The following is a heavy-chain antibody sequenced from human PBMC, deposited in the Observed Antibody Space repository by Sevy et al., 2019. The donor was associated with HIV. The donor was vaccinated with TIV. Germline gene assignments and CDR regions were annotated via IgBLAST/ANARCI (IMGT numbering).Heavy chain of an antibody. V-gene: IGHV1-8*02. J-gene: IGHJ6*02. Sequence: ASVKVSCKASGDTFSTYDINWVRQAPGQGLEWMGWMNTNTGNTGFAQKFQGRVTMTRNSSISTAYMELSNLRSEDTAVYYCARVSGWHLRYGLDVWGQGTTVTVSS. D-gene: IGHD6-19*01. CDR1: GDTFSTYD. CDR2: MNTNTGNT. CDR3: ARVSGWHLRYGLDV.